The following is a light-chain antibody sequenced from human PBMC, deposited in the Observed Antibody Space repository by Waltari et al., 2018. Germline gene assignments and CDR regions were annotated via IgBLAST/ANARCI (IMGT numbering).Light chain of an antibody. CDR3: QQANSYPRT. J-gene: IGKJ2*01. CDR1: QATGSS. V-gene: IGKV1-9*01. Sequence: DIRLTQSPSFLSASVGDRVTISCRASQATGSSFAWYQQKPRKAPRLLIYAASTLEGGVPPRFSGSGSGTEFTLTISSLQPEDFATYYCQQANSYPRTFGQGTKLEI. CDR2: AAS.